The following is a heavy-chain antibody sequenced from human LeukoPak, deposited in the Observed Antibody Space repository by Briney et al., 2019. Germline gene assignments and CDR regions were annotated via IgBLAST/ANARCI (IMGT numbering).Heavy chain of an antibody. J-gene: IGHJ4*02. D-gene: IGHD2-21*01. V-gene: IGHV3-21*06. CDR2: ISGGSRYI. Sequence: GGSLRLSCTASEFTFSRYPMNWVRQAPGKGLEWAASISGGSRYIYYADSVKGRFTISRDDAKNSLYLQMNSLRADDTAIYYCARDNDWLDYWGQGTLVTVSS. CDR1: EFTFSRYP. CDR3: ARDNDWLDY.